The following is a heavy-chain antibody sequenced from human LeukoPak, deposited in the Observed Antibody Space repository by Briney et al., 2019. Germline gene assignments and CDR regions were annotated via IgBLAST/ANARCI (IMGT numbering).Heavy chain of an antibody. CDR1: GFTFSSYG. Sequence: GGSLRLSCGASGFTFSSYGMHWVRQAPGKGLVWVSRIKSDGSRTDYADSVKGRFIISRDNAKNTLYLQMSSLRVEDTAVYYCASDSYYYDDRGSHYYGIDVWGHGTTVTVSS. CDR2: IKSDGSRT. V-gene: IGHV3-74*01. CDR3: ASDSYYYDDRGSHYYGIDV. D-gene: IGHD3-22*01. J-gene: IGHJ6*02.